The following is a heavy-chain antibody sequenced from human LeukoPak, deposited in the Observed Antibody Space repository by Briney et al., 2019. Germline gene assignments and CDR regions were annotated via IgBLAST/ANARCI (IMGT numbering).Heavy chain of an antibody. CDR2: IYPGESDT. CDR3: ARRRTGVGYAFDI. V-gene: IGHV5-51*01. CDR1: GYSFTSYW. J-gene: IGHJ3*02. D-gene: IGHD7-27*01. Sequence: PGESLKISCKGSGYSFTSYWIGWVRQMPGKGLEGMGIIYPGESDTSYSPSFQGQVTISADKSITTASLQWSSLKPSDTAMYYCARRRTGVGYAFDIWGQGTMVTVSS.